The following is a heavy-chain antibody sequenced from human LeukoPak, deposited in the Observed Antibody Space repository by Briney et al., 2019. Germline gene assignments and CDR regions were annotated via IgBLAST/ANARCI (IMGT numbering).Heavy chain of an antibody. V-gene: IGHV3-30*02. CDR1: GFIFTEYG. J-gene: IGHJ4*02. CDR3: AKRSGPNSGPFDS. CDR2: VRKDATEK. Sequence: GGSLRLSCAASGFIFTEYGMYWVRQAPGRGLEWVAFVRKDATEKKYADSVEGRFTISRDDSENTVYLKMNNLRVDDTAVYYCAKRSGPNSGPFDSWGQGTPVIVSS. D-gene: IGHD1-1*01.